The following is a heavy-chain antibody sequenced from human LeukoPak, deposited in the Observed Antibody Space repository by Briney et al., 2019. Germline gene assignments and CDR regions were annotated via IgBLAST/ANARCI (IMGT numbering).Heavy chain of an antibody. CDR2: ISADNGNT. V-gene: IGHV1-18*01. D-gene: IGHD3-22*01. Sequence: GAAVTVSRKASGYTFTRYGISAVGQAPGQGLEWMGWISADNGNTNSAQKLQGRVTMTTDTSTSTAYMELRSLRSDDTAVYYCARDPRAGYYSDYWGQGTLVTVSS. J-gene: IGHJ4*02. CDR1: GYTFTRYG. CDR3: ARDPRAGYYSDY.